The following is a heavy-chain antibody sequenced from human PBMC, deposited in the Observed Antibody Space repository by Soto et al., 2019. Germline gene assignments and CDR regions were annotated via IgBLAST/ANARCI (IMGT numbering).Heavy chain of an antibody. CDR3: AAGYCSGGSCIYRHYYYGMDV. D-gene: IGHD2-15*01. CDR2: IIPIFGTA. CDR1: GGTFSSYA. V-gene: IGHV1-69*13. Sequence: GASVKVSCKASGGTFSSYAISWVRQAPGQGLEWMGGIIPIFGTANYAQKFQGRVTITADESTSTAYMELSSLRSEDTAVYYCAAGYCSGGSCIYRHYYYGMDVWGQGTTVTVSS. J-gene: IGHJ6*02.